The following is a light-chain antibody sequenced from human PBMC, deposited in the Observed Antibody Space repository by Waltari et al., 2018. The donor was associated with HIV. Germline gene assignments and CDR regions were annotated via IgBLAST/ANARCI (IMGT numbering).Light chain of an antibody. CDR1: QSISGY. CDR2: AAS. J-gene: IGKJ2*01. CDR3: QQSYRIPYT. Sequence: IQITQSPSSLSASVGDRVTITCRASQSISGYLNWYQHKPGKAPNLLIYAASSLQSGVPSRFSGSGSGTDFTLTISSLQPEDFASYYCQQSYRIPYTFGQGTKLEIK. V-gene: IGKV1-39*01.